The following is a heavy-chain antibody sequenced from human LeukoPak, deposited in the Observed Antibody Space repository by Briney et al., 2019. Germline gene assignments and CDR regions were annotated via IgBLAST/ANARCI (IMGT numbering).Heavy chain of an antibody. CDR1: GGTFSSYA. CDR3: ARGNYDSSGYKSNWFDP. V-gene: IGHV1-69*04. J-gene: IGHJ5*02. CDR2: LIPIFGIA. D-gene: IGHD3-22*01. Sequence: GASVKVSCKASGGTFSSYAISWVRQAPGQGLEWMGRLIPIFGIANYAQKFQGRVTITADKSTSTAYMELSSLRSEDTAVYYCARGNYDSSGYKSNWFDPWGQGTLVTVPS.